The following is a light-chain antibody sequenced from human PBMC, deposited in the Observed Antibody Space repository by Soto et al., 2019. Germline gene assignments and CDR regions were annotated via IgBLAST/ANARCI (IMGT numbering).Light chain of an antibody. CDR2: EGS. CDR1: SSDVGSYNL. J-gene: IGLJ2*01. Sequence: QSVLTQPASVSGSPGQSITISCTGTSSDVGSYNLVSWYQQHPGKAPKLMIYEGSKRPSGVSNRFSGSKSGNTASLTISGLQAEDEADYYCYSYAGSNTFEVFGGGTKVTVL. CDR3: YSYAGSNTFEV. V-gene: IGLV2-23*03.